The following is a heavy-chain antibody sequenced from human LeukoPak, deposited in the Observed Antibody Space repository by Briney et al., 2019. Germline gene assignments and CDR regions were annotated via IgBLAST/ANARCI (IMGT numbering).Heavy chain of an antibody. CDR2: MNPNSGNT. Sequence: GASVKVSCKASGYTFTSYDINWVRQATGQGLEWMGWMNPNSGNTGYAQKFQGRVTMTRNTSISTAYMELSSLRSEDTAVYYRATFIVGATTPSYWGQGTLVTVSS. D-gene: IGHD1-26*01. CDR1: GYTFTSYD. CDR3: ATFIVGATTPSY. J-gene: IGHJ4*02. V-gene: IGHV1-8*01.